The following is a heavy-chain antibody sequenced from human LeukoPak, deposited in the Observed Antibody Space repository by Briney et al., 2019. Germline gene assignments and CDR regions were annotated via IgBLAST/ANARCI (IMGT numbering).Heavy chain of an antibody. CDR1: GFTFSSYG. V-gene: IGHV3-30*18. CDR3: AKQYYYGSGSYRLTN. Sequence: PRGSLRLSCAASGFTFSSYGMHWVRQAPGKWLEWVAVISYDGSNKYYADSVKGRVTISRDDSKNSLYVQMNSMRAEDTAVYYCAKQYYYGSGSYRLTNWGQGTLVTVSS. CDR2: ISYDGSNK. D-gene: IGHD3-10*01. J-gene: IGHJ4*02.